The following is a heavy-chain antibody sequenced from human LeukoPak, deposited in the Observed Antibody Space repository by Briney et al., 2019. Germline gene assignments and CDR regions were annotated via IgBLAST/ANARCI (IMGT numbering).Heavy chain of an antibody. CDR3: ARDAVVGATYYFDY. Sequence: SGTLSLTCTVSGGSISSYYWSWIRQPAGKGLEWIGRIYTSGSTNYNPSLKSRVTMSVDTSKNQFSLKLSSVTAADTAVYYCARDAVVGATYYFDYWGQGTLVTVSS. J-gene: IGHJ4*02. CDR2: IYTSGST. CDR1: GGSISSYY. D-gene: IGHD1-26*01. V-gene: IGHV4-4*07.